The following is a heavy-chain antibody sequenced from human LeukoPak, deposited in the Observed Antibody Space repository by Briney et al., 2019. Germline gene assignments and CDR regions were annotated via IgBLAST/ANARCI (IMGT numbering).Heavy chain of an antibody. CDR2: IYYSGST. CDR1: GGSLSSSSYY. V-gene: IGHV4-39*01. Sequence: SDTLSLTCTVSGGSLSSSSYYWGWVRQPPGKGLGWIGSIYYSGSTYYNPSLKSRVTISVDTSKNQLSLKLSSVTAADTAMYYCARMSSSWYGGFDYWGQGTLVAVSS. J-gene: IGHJ4*02. D-gene: IGHD6-13*01. CDR3: ARMSSSWYGGFDY.